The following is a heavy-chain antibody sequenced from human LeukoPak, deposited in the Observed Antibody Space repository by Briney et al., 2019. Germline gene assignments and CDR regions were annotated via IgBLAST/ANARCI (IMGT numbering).Heavy chain of an antibody. CDR3: AREDSMVRGVISFGGYNWFDP. Sequence: GASVKVSCKASGYTFTSYGISWVRQAPGQGLEWMGWISAYNGNTNYAQKLQGRVTMTTDTSTSTAYMELRSLRSEDTAVYYCAREDSMVRGVISFGGYNWFDPWGQGTLVSVSS. CDR1: GYTFTSYG. J-gene: IGHJ5*02. CDR2: ISAYNGNT. V-gene: IGHV1-18*01. D-gene: IGHD3-10*01.